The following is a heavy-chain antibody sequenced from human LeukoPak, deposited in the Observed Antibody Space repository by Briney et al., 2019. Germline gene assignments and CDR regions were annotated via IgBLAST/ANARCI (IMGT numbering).Heavy chain of an antibody. CDR1: GGSISSGDYY. CDR2: IYYSGST. CDR3: ARGGYYYGSGSSIPFDY. Sequence: SETLSLTRTVSGGSISSGDYYRSWIRQPPGKGLEWIGYIYYSGSTYYNPSLKSRVTISVDTSKNQFSLKLSSVTAADTAVYYCARGGYYYGSGSSIPFDYWGQGTLVTVSS. V-gene: IGHV4-30-4*08. D-gene: IGHD3-10*01. J-gene: IGHJ4*02.